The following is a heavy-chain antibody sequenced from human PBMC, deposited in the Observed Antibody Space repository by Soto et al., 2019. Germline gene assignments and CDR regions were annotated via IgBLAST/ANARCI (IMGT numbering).Heavy chain of an antibody. CDR1: GFTFTNCG. CDR3: ARDVRASGEMFDY. D-gene: IGHD4-17*01. J-gene: IGHJ4*02. Sequence: GSLRLSCAASGFTFTNCGLSWVRQAPGKGLDWVATVSGDASNTHYADSVKGRFTISRDNSKSILFLQMKSLRVEDTAIYYCARDVRASGEMFDYWGQGTQVTVSS. CDR2: VSGDASNT. V-gene: IGHV3-23*01.